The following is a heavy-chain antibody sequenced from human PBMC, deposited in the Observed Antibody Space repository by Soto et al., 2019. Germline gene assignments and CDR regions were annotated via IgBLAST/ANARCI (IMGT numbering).Heavy chain of an antibody. D-gene: IGHD5-18*01. J-gene: IGHJ4*02. CDR2: ISSSSSTI. Sequence: GGSLRLSCAASGFTFSSYSMNWVRQAPGKGLEWVSYISSSSSTIYYADSVKGRFTISRDNAKNSLYLQMNTLRDEDTAVYYCASGRYSYGSAFDYWGQGTLVTVSS. V-gene: IGHV3-48*02. CDR1: GFTFSSYS. CDR3: ASGRYSYGSAFDY.